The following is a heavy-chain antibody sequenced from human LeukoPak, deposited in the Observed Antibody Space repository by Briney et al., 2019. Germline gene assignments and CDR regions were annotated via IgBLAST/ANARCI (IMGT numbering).Heavy chain of an antibody. J-gene: IGHJ4*02. CDR1: GFTFGTYW. V-gene: IGHV3-7*01. D-gene: IGHD2-21*02. CDR3: ARDSGCRGGVCYSSYDC. CDR2: IKQDGSEK. Sequence: PGGSLRLSCAASGFTFGTYWMTWVRQAPGKGLEWVANIKQDGSEKYYVDSVRGRFTITRDNAKNSLYLQMNSLRVEDTAVYFCARDSGCRGGVCYSSYDCWGQGSLVTVSS.